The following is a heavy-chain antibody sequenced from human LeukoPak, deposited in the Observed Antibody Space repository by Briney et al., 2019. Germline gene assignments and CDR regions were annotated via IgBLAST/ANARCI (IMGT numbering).Heavy chain of an antibody. J-gene: IGHJ4*02. CDR3: ARATSGWYGY. D-gene: IGHD6-19*01. CDR1: GFTFSSYA. Sequence: GGSLRLSCVVSGFTFSSYAMHWVRQAPGKGLEYVSAISSNGGSTYYANSVKGRFTISRDNSKNTLYLQMGSLRVEDMAVYYCARATSGWYGYWGQGTLVTVSS. V-gene: IGHV3-64*01. CDR2: ISSNGGST.